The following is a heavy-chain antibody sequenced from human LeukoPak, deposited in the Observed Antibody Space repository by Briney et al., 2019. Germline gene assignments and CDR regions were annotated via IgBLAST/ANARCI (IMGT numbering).Heavy chain of an antibody. CDR3: ARLGSFGDTQYFDH. CDR1: GYTFSNTW. Sequence: GESLKISCLASGYTFSNTWIGWVRQMPGKRLECMGILYPRDSAPKYSPSFEGQVTISVDRFTNTAYLQWNSLNASDTAVYYCARLGSFGDTQYFDHWGQATQVTVSS. J-gene: IGHJ4*02. V-gene: IGHV5-51*01. CDR2: LYPRDSAP. D-gene: IGHD3-3*01.